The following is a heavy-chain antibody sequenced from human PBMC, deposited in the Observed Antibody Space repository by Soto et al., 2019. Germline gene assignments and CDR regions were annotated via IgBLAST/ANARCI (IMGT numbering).Heavy chain of an antibody. CDR2: IYNGGST. J-gene: IGHJ4*02. CDR1: GDSVSSVGFH. D-gene: IGHD3-3*01. CDR3: ARAPVGLDTISYFDY. V-gene: IGHV4-30-4*01. Sequence: QVQLQESGPGLVKPSETLSLTCTVSGDSVSSVGFHWAWLRRPPGKGLEWIGYIYNGGSTYYRPSLESRMHMSLDANRNHYSLRLTSVTAADTAVYFCARAPVGLDTISYFDYWCQGKLLTVSS.